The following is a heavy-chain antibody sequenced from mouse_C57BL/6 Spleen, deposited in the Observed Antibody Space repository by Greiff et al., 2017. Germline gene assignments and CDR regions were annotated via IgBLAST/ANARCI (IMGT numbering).Heavy chain of an antibody. CDR2: IWGGGSK. CDR1: GFSLTSYG. D-gene: IGHD2-1*01. V-gene: IGHV2-9*01. Sequence: QVQLKESGPGLVAPSQSLSITCTVSGFSLTSYGVDWVRQPPGKGLEWLGVIWGGGSKNYNSALMSRLSISKDNSKSQVFFKKTSLQTYDTAMYYCAKRGDGNVDGWYFGVWGTGTTVTVSS. CDR3: AKRGDGNVDGWYFGV. J-gene: IGHJ1*03.